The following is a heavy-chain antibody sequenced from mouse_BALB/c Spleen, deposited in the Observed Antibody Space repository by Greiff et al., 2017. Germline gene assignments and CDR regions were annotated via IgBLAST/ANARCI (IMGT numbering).Heavy chain of an antibody. V-gene: IGHV1-87*01. D-gene: IGHD1-1*01. CDR2: IYPGDGDT. J-gene: IGHJ2*01. CDR1: GYTFTSYW. Sequence: QVQLQQSGAELARPGASVKLSCKASGYTFTSYWMQWVKQRPGQGLEWIGAIYPGDGDTRYTQKFKGKATLTADKSSSTAYMQLSSLASEDSAVYYCARDPLGSSYFDYWGQGTTLTVSS. CDR3: ARDPLGSSYFDY.